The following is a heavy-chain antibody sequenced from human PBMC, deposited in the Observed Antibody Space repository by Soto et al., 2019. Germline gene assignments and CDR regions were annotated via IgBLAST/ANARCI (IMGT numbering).Heavy chain of an antibody. J-gene: IGHJ4*02. CDR3: ARSGHNSGFFYYDY. D-gene: IGHD3-22*01. CDR2: INWNDDK. V-gene: IGHV2-5*01. Sequence: QITQKESGPTLVKVTQTVTLTCTFSGFSLSSTGVGVGWIRQPPEKALEGLALINWNDDKRYNPSLKSRLTITKDTSKNQVVLTMTNMDPVDTATYYGARSGHNSGFFYYDYWGQGTLVTVSS. CDR1: GFSLSSTGVG.